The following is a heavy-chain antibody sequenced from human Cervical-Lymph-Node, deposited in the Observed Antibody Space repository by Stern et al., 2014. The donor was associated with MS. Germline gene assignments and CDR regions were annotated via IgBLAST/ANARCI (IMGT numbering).Heavy chain of an antibody. D-gene: IGHD4-17*01. CDR1: AFTFSSYS. CDR2: ISSSSSYI. CDR3: ARDREGYGDYPQDYYYGMDV. J-gene: IGHJ6*02. Sequence: EVQLEESGGGLVKPGGSLRLSCAASAFTFSSYSMNWVRQAPGKGLEWVSSISSSSSYIYYADSVKGRFTISRDNAKNSLYLQMNSLRAEDTAVYYCARDREGYGDYPQDYYYGMDVWGQGTTVTVSS. V-gene: IGHV3-21*01.